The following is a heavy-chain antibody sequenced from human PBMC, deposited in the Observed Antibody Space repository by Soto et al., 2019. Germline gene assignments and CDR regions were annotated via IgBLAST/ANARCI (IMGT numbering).Heavy chain of an antibody. J-gene: IGHJ5*02. CDR3: ASDLGSSSSRWFDT. CDR2: IIPILGIA. V-gene: IGHV1-69*02. CDR1: EGSFSSYT. Sequence: QVQLVQSGAEVKKPGSSVKVSCKASEGSFSSYTISWVRQAPVHGIEWMGRIIPILGIANYAQKFQGRVTITADKSTSTAYMELSSLRSEDTAVYYCASDLGSSSSRWFDTWGQGTLVIVSS. D-gene: IGHD6-6*01.